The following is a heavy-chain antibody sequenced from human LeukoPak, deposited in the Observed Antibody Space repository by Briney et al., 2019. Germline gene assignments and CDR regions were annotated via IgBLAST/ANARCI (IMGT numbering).Heavy chain of an antibody. J-gene: IGHJ3*02. Sequence: SCKASGGTFSSYAMSWVRQAPGKGLEWVSAISGSGGSTYYADSVKGRFTISRDNSKNTLYLQMNSLRAEDTAVYYCAKVVTMVRGVPHDAFDIWGQGTMVTVSS. D-gene: IGHD3-10*01. V-gene: IGHV3-23*01. CDR1: GGTFSSYA. CDR2: ISGSGGST. CDR3: AKVVTMVRGVPHDAFDI.